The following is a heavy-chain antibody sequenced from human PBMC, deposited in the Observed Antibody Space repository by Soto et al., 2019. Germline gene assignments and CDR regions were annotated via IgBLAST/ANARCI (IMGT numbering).Heavy chain of an antibody. CDR3: ARHGNSGPEDTLDV. CDR2: ISPGDSET. CDR1: GYSFNTYW. J-gene: IGHJ6*02. Sequence: GESLKISCKGSGYSFNTYWIGWVRQMPGKGLEWMGIISPGDSETRYSPSFQGQVTISADKSLTTAYLQWSSLKASDTAMYYCARHGNSGPEDTLDVWGQGTTVTVSS. V-gene: IGHV5-51*01. D-gene: IGHD6-19*01.